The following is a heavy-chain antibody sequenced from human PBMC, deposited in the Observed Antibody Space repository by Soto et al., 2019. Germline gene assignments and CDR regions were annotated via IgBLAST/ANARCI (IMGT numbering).Heavy chain of an antibody. J-gene: IGHJ5*02. V-gene: IGHV4-4*02. CDR2: THSSGIT. D-gene: IGHD3-9*01. CDR3: AGQWSAGYGAFDP. CDR1: GGSVNNDKW. Sequence: QVQLQESGPGLVKPSGTLSLTCAVSGGSVNNDKWWSWVRQPPGKGLEWIGETHSSGITNYNPSLKSRASIFVDKFKNQFSVKLTSVTAADTAVYFCAGQWSAGYGAFDPWGQGTLVTVSS.